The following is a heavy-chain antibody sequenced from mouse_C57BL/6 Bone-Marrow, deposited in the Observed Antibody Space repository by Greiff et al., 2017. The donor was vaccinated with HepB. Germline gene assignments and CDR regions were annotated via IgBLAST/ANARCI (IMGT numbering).Heavy chain of an antibody. D-gene: IGHD3-2*02. Sequence: EVHLVESGPGLVKPSQSLSLTCSVTGYSITSGYYWNWIRQFPGNKLEWMGYISYDGSNNYNPSLKNRISITRDTSKNQFFLKLNSVTTEDTATYYCAIDSSGYYFDYWGQGTTLTVSS. CDR2: ISYDGSN. CDR1: GYSITSGYY. V-gene: IGHV3-6*01. CDR3: AIDSSGYYFDY. J-gene: IGHJ2*01.